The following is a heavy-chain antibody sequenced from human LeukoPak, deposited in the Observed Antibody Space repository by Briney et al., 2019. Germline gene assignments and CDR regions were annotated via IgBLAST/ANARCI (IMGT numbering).Heavy chain of an antibody. V-gene: IGHV3-21*01. CDR3: GRDLLDGSGSYSGYCMDV. J-gene: IGHJ6*04. CDR1: GFTFSSDS. Sequence: GGALRLSCAASGFTFSSDSMNWVRHAPGKGLGWGSSITSSSEYIYYAHSVKGRFTISRDNARHSLYLQMNRLRAEDTAVYYCGRDLLDGSGSYSGYCMDVWGKGTTVTVSS. D-gene: IGHD3-10*01. CDR2: ITSSSEYI.